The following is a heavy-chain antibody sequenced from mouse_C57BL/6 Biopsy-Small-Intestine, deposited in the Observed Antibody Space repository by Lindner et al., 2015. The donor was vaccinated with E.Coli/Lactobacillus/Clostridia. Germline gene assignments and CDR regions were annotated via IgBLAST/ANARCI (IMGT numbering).Heavy chain of an antibody. J-gene: IGHJ2*01. Sequence: VQLQESGPGLVKPSQTVFLTCTVTGISITTGNYRWSWIRQFPGNKLEWIGHIYYSGTITYNPSLTSRTTITRDTPKNQFFLEMNSLTAEDTATYYCARDQELRRGFDYWGQGTTLTVSS. CDR2: IYYSGTI. CDR3: ARDQELRRGFDY. CDR1: GISITTGNYR. D-gene: IGHD2-4*01. V-gene: IGHV3-5*01.